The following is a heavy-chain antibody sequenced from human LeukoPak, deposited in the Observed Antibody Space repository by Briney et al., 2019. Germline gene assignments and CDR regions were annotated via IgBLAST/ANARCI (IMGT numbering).Heavy chain of an antibody. Sequence: PGGSLRLSCEASGFTFGTFWMSWVRQAPGKGLEWVANINQGGVTDYVDSVKGRFTIARDDSKNLLYLQMNSLRPEDTAMYFCARDKGGMVPFDHWGQGTLVTVSS. CDR2: INQGGVT. D-gene: IGHD3-10*01. CDR3: ARDKGGMVPFDH. V-gene: IGHV3-7*01. J-gene: IGHJ4*02. CDR1: GFTFGTFW.